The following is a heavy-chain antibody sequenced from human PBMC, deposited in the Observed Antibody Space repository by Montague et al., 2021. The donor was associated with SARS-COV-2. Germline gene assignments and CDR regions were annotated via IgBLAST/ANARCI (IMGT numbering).Heavy chain of an antibody. V-gene: IGHV3-30*04. D-gene: IGHD2-21*02. CDR1: GLPFSGYA. Sequence: SRRLSFAASGLPFSGYAMHWVRQAPGKGLEWVAVISYDGSNKYYADSVKGRFTISRDNSKNTVYLQMNSLRPEDTAVFYCARSSGYCGGDCNSGIDYWGQGTLVTVSS. J-gene: IGHJ4*02. CDR2: ISYDGSNK. CDR3: ARSSGYCGGDCNSGIDY.